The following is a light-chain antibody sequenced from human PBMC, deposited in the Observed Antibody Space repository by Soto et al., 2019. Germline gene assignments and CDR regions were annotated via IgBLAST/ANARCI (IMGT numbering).Light chain of an antibody. CDR1: QSVSSSY. Sequence: EIVLTQSPGTLSLSPGERATLSCRASQSVSSSYLAWYQQKPGQAPRLLIYGASSRATGIPVRFSGSWSGTCFTITSSRLEPEDYAVYYCQQYGSSPYTFGQGTKLEIK. J-gene: IGKJ2*01. CDR3: QQYGSSPYT. CDR2: GAS. V-gene: IGKV3-20*01.